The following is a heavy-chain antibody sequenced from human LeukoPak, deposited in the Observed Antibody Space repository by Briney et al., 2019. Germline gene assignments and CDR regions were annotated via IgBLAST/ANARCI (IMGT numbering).Heavy chain of an antibody. CDR1: GGSISSGGYY. CDR3: ASNPPRDSSGYYYMAFDY. J-gene: IGHJ4*02. Sequence: SQILSLTCTVSGGSISSGGYYWSWIRQHPGKGLEWIGSIYYSGSTYYNPSLKSRVTISVDTSKNQFSLKLSSVTAADTAVYYCASNPPRDSSGYYYMAFDYWGQGTLVTVSS. CDR2: IYYSGST. D-gene: IGHD3-22*01. V-gene: IGHV4-31*03.